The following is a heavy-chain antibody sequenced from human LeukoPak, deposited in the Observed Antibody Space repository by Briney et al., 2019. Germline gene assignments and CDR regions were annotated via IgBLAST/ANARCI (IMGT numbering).Heavy chain of an antibody. V-gene: IGHV3-74*01. J-gene: IGHJ5*02. D-gene: IGHD3/OR15-3a*01. CDR1: GLTFSSYW. CDR3: ARDPGLVLWFDP. Sequence: GGSLRLSCAASGLTFSSYWMHWVRQAPGKGLVWVSRIKSDGSSTSYADSVKGRFTISRDNAKNTLYLQMNSLRAEDTAVYYCARDPGLVLWFDPWGKGTLVTVSS. CDR2: IKSDGSST.